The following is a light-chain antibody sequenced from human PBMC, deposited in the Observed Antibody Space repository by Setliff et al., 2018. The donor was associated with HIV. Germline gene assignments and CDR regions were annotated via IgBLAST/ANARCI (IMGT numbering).Light chain of an antibody. J-gene: IGLJ1*01. CDR3: QVWDSSSDQAYV. Sequence: SYELTQPPSVSVAPGKTARITCGGNNIGSKSVHWYQQKPGQAPVLVIYYDSDRPSGIPERFSGSNSGNTATLTISRVEAGDEADYHCQVWDSSSDQAYVFGTGTKVTVL. V-gene: IGLV3-21*04. CDR2: YDS. CDR1: NIGSKS.